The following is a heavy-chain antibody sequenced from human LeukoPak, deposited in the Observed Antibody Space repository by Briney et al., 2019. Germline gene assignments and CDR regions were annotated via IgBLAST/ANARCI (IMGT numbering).Heavy chain of an antibody. D-gene: IGHD3-22*01. Sequence: GGSLRLSCAASGFTFSSYSMNLVRQAPGKGLEWVSSISSSSSYIYYADSVKGRFTISRDNAKNSLYLQMNSLRAEDTAVYYCARDPADYYDSKGYWGQGTLVTVSS. CDR1: GFTFSSYS. CDR2: ISSSSSYI. J-gene: IGHJ4*02. V-gene: IGHV3-21*01. CDR3: ARDPADYYDSKGY.